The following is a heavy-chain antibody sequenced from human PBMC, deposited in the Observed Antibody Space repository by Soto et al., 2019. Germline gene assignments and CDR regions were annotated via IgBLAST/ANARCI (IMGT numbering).Heavy chain of an antibody. CDR3: ARRQGPNYYYYYGMDV. Sequence: PSETLSLTCTVSGGSISSGDYYWSWIRQPPGKGLEWIGYIYYSGSTYYNPSLKGRVTISVDTSKNQFSLKLSSVTAADTAVYYCARRQGPNYYYYYGMDVWGQGTTVTVSS. CDR1: GGSISSGDYY. J-gene: IGHJ6*02. V-gene: IGHV4-30-4*01. CDR2: IYYSGST.